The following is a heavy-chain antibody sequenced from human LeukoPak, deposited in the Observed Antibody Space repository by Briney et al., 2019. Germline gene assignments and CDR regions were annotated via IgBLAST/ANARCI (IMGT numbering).Heavy chain of an antibody. Sequence: SETLSLTCTVSGGSISNYYWSWIRQPPGKGLEWIGHIYYSGSTNHNPSLKSRVTISVDTSKNQFSLKLSSVTAADTAVYYCARAGQFIAARPITFDYWGQGTLVTVSS. D-gene: IGHD6-6*01. CDR3: ARAGQFIAARPITFDY. CDR2: IYYSGST. V-gene: IGHV4-59*01. J-gene: IGHJ4*02. CDR1: GGSISNYY.